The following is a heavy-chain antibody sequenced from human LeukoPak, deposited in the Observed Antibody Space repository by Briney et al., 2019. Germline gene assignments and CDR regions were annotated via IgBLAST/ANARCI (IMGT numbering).Heavy chain of an antibody. CDR2: ISSSAI. D-gene: IGHD1-26*01. Sequence: PGGSLRLSCTASGFTFSNYPMNWVRQAPGKGLEWVSYISSSAIYYADSVRGRFTISRDNAKNSLSLQMNSLRADDTAVYYCARDGRIQWELDYWGQGTLVTVSS. J-gene: IGHJ4*02. V-gene: IGHV3-48*01. CDR1: GFTFSNYP. CDR3: ARDGRIQWELDY.